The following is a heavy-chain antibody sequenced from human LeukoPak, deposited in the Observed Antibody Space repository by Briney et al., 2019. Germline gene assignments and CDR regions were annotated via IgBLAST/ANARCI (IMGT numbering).Heavy chain of an antibody. CDR3: AKDLWSSGYYYVNYYYGMDV. CDR2: IKQDGSEK. D-gene: IGHD3-22*01. CDR1: GFTFSYYW. Sequence: PGGSLRLSCAASGFTFSYYWMTWVRQAPGKGLEWVANIKQDGSEKYYVDSVKGRFTISRDNAKNSLYLQMNSLRAEDTALYYCAKDLWSSGYYYVNYYYGMDVWGQGTTVTVSS. J-gene: IGHJ6*02. V-gene: IGHV3-7*03.